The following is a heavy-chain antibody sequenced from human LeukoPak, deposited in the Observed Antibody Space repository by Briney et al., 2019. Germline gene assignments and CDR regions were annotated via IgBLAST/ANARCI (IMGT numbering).Heavy chain of an antibody. CDR1: GGSFSGYY. Sequence: SETLSLTCAVYGGSFSGYYWSWIRQPPGKGLEWIGEINHSGSTNYNPSLKGRVTISVDTSKNQFSLKLSSVTAADTAVYYCARGPLKDIVVVPAAMAFDIWGQGTMVTVSS. V-gene: IGHV4-34*01. J-gene: IGHJ3*02. CDR3: ARGPLKDIVVVPAAMAFDI. D-gene: IGHD2-2*01. CDR2: INHSGST.